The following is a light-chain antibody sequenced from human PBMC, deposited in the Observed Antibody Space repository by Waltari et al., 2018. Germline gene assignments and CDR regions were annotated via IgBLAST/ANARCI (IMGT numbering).Light chain of an antibody. CDR1: QSVSSN. V-gene: IGKV3-15*01. CDR3: QQYNTWPPKT. CDR2: GAS. Sequence: EIVMTQSPATLSVSPGERATLSCRASQSVSSNLAWYQQPPGQAPRLLIYGASSRATGIPARFSGSGSGTEFTLTITSLQSEDFAVYYCQQYNTWPPKTFGGGTKVEIK. J-gene: IGKJ4*01.